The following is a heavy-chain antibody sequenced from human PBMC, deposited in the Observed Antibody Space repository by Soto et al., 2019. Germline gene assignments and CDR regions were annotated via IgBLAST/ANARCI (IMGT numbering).Heavy chain of an antibody. CDR2: IIPIFGTA. V-gene: IGHV1-69*13. CDR1: GGTFSSYA. J-gene: IGHJ3*02. CDR3: ARVQSYYDSSGYYAGDAFDI. D-gene: IGHD3-22*01. Sequence: SVKVSCKASGGTFSSYAISWVRQAPGQGLEWMGGIIPIFGTANYAQKFQGRVTITADESTSTAYMELSSLRSEDTAVYYCARVQSYYDSSGYYAGDAFDIWGQGTMVTVSS.